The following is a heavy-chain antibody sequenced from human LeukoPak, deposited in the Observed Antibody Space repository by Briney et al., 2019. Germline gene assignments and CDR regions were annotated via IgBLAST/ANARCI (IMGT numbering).Heavy chain of an antibody. V-gene: IGHV4-30-4*08. CDR3: ARAVDCSSTSCYLKY. J-gene: IGHJ4*02. Sequence: PSETLSLTCTVSGGSISSGDYYWSWIRQPPGKGLEWIGYFYYSGSTYYNPSLKSQGTISVDTSKNKFYLKLSSVTAADTAVYYCARAVDCSSTSCYLKYWGQGTLVTVSS. CDR2: FYYSGST. CDR1: GGSISSGDYY. D-gene: IGHD2-2*01.